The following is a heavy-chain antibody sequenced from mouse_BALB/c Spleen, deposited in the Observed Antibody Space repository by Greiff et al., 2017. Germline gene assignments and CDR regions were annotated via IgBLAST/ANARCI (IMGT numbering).Heavy chain of an antibody. CDR2: IDPETGGT. Sequence: QVQLQQSGAELVRPGASVTLSCKASGYTFTDYEMHWVKQTPVHGLEWIGAIDPETGGTAYNQKFKGKATLTADKSSSTAYMELRSLTSEDSAVYYCTGHYGRFAYWGQGTLVTVSA. D-gene: IGHD1-1*01. V-gene: IGHV1-15*01. CDR3: TGHYGRFAY. CDR1: GYTFTDYE. J-gene: IGHJ3*01.